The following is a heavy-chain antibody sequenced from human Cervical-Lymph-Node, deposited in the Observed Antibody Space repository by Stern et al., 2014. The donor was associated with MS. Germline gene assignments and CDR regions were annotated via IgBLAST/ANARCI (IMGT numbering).Heavy chain of an antibody. D-gene: IGHD3-10*01. CDR3: ARDSAYGPDAFDI. CDR1: GFNFSIYT. J-gene: IGHJ3*02. CDR2: ISGGSTFL. Sequence: EMQLVESGGGLVKPGGSLRLSCAASGFNFSIYTVNWVRQTPGKGLEWVSSISGGSTFLYYADSVQGRFTISRDNAKNSLYLQINSLGGEDTAVYYCARDSAYGPDAFDIWGPGTMVTVSS. V-gene: IGHV3-21*01.